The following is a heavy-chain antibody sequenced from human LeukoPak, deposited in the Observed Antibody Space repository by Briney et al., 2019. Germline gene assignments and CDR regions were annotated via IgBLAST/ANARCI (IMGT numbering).Heavy chain of an antibody. CDR1: GGSISSYY. Sequence: SETLSLTCTVSGGSISSYYWSWIRQPPGKGLEWIGYIYYSGSTNYNPSLKSRVTISVDTSKNQFTLKLSSVTAADTAVYYCARCGRYSSSWLPSLDAFDIWGQGTMVTVSS. CDR2: IYYSGST. V-gene: IGHV4-59*08. J-gene: IGHJ3*02. CDR3: ARCGRYSSSWLPSLDAFDI. D-gene: IGHD6-13*01.